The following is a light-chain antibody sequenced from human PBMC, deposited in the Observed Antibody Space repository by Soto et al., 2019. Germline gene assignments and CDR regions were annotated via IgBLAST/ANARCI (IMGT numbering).Light chain of an antibody. J-gene: IGKJ5*01. CDR1: QSVSNK. CDR2: DTS. CDR3: QQYNTWRSIS. Sequence: EILRTQSPATLSVSPGERVTLSCRASQSVSNKLGWYQHKPGQAPRLLIYDTSTRAAGTPARFTGSGSGTDLTLTISSLQSEDFAAYYCQQYNTWRSISFGQGTRLEIK. V-gene: IGKV3-15*01.